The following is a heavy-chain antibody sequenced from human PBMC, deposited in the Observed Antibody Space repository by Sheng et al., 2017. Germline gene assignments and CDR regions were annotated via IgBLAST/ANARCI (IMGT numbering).Heavy chain of an antibody. CDR3: ARGGPHKQLRLYYYYYGMDV. V-gene: IGHV4-34*01. CDR2: INHSGST. CDR1: GGSFSGYY. Sequence: QVQLQQWGAGLLKPSETLSLTCAVYGGSFSGYYWSWIRQPPGKGLEWIGEINHSGSTNYNPSLKSRVTISVDTSKNQFSLKLSSVTAADTAVYYCARGGPHKQLRLYYYYYGMDVWGQGTTVTV. J-gene: IGHJ6*02. D-gene: IGHD6-13*01.